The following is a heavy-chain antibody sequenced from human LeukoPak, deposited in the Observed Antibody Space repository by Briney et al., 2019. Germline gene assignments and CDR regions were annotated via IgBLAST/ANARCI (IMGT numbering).Heavy chain of an antibody. Sequence: SETLSLTCTVSGGSISSSSYYWGWIRQPPGKGLEWIGSIYYSGSTYYNPSPRSRVTISVDTSKNQFSLKLSSVTAADTAVYYCARREIAADDLYYFDYWGQGTLVTVSS. D-gene: IGHD6-13*01. CDR1: GGSISSSSYY. CDR3: ARREIAADDLYYFDY. CDR2: IYYSGST. J-gene: IGHJ4*02. V-gene: IGHV4-39*01.